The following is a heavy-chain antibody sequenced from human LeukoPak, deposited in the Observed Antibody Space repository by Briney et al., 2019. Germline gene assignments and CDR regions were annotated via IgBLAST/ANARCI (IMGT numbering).Heavy chain of an antibody. CDR1: GFTFSSYS. Sequence: GGSLRLSCAASGFTFSSYSMNWVRQAPGKGLEWVSSISSSSSYISYADSVKGRFTISRDNAKNSLYLQINSLRAEDTAVYYCARAPSGAYGGAWGQGTLVTFSS. CDR3: ARAPSGAYGGA. D-gene: IGHD4-17*01. CDR2: ISSSSSYI. V-gene: IGHV3-21*01. J-gene: IGHJ5*02.